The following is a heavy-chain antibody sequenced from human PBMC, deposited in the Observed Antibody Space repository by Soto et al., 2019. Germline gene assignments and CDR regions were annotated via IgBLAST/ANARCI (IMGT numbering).Heavy chain of an antibody. V-gene: IGHV3-7*03. J-gene: IGHJ4*02. D-gene: IGHD2-21*01. CDR1: GLILRQSW. Sequence: PGGALRDRSGGSGLILRQSWQPVVRQAPGKGLEWVANMNQDGSEKNYVDSVKGRFTISRDNAKKSLYLQMNSLRAEDSAVYYCARIVRYSQFDYWGQGTPVTVSS. CDR3: ARIVRYSQFDY. CDR2: MNQDGSEK.